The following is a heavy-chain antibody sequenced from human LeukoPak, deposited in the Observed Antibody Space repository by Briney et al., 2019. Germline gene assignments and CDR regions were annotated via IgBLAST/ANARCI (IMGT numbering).Heavy chain of an antibody. J-gene: IGHJ4*02. CDR3: AGSLGYCTSNVCYLKY. CDR1: GYTFTGYY. CDR2: ISAYNGNT. D-gene: IGHD2-8*01. V-gene: IGHV1-18*04. Sequence: GASVKVSCKASGYTFTGYYMHWVRQAPGQGLEWMGWISAYNGNTNYAQKLQGRVTMTTDTYTNTAYMELRSLRSDDTAVYYCAGSLGYCTSNVCYLKYWGQGTLVTVSS.